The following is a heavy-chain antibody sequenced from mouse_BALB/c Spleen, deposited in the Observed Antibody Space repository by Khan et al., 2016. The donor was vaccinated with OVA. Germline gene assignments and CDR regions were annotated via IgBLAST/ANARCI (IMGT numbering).Heavy chain of an antibody. J-gene: IGHJ2*01. D-gene: IGHD1-1*01. CDR3: ARGNYYGYYFDD. CDR1: GYSITSGYA. CDR2: ISYSGGT. Sequence: VQLKQSGPGLVKPSQSLSLTCTVTGYSITSGYAWNWIRQFPGNKLEWMGYISYSGGTSYNPSLKSRISITRDTSKNQFFLQLNSVTTEDTATYYCARGNYYGYYFDDGGQGTPLTVSS. V-gene: IGHV3-2*02.